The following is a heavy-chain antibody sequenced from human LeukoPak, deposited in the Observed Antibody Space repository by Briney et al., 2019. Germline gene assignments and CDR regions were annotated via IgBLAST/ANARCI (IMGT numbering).Heavy chain of an antibody. CDR1: GYTFTGYY. J-gene: IGHJ4*02. CDR3: ARDPTYYYDSSGYYDY. CDR2: INPNSGGT. Sequence: ASVRVSCKASGYTFTGYYMHWVRQAPGQGLEWMGRINPNSGGTNYAQTFQGRVTMTRDTSISTAYMELSRLRSDDTAVYYCARDPTYYYDSSGYYDYWGQGTLVTVSS. D-gene: IGHD3-22*01. V-gene: IGHV1-2*06.